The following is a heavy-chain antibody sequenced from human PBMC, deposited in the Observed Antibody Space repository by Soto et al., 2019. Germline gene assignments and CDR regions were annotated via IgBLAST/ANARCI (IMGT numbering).Heavy chain of an antibody. CDR2: INPNSGGT. V-gene: IGHV1-2*02. CDR1: GYTFTGYY. J-gene: IGHJ4*02. CDR3: ALLPVDTAMTYYFDY. D-gene: IGHD5-18*01. Sequence: ASVKVSCKASGYTFTGYYMHWVLQAPGQGLEWMGWINPNSGGTNYAQKFQGRVTMTRDTSISTAYMELSRLRSDDTAVYYCALLPVDTAMTYYFDYWGQGTLVTVSS.